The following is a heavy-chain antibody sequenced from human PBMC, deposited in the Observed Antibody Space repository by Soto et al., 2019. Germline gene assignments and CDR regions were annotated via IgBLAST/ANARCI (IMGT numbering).Heavy chain of an antibody. V-gene: IGHV3-73*01. J-gene: IGHJ4*02. CDR1: GFTFSGSS. CDR2: IRSKANSYAT. CDR3: SRPGYSNYDSSC. D-gene: IGHD5-12*01. Sequence: PGGSLRLSCAASGFTFSGSSIHWVRQASGKGLEWVGRIRSKANSYATAYAVSVKGRFTISRDDSKNTAYLQMNSLKTEDTAVYYCSRPGYSNYDSSCWGQGTLVTVSS.